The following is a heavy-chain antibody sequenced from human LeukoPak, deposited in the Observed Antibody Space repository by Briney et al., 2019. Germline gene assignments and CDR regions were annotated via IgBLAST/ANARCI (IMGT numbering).Heavy chain of an antibody. V-gene: IGHV3-23*01. Sequence: GGSLRLSCSASRFTFSNYAMTWVRQAPGKGLEWVSVISGSGGSTVYADSVKGRFTISRDNSKNTLYLQMNSLRAEDTAVYYCAKAYYYSGYDIDYWGQGTLVTVSS. D-gene: IGHD5-12*01. CDR1: RFTFSNYA. CDR2: ISGSGGST. J-gene: IGHJ4*02. CDR3: AKAYYYSGYDIDY.